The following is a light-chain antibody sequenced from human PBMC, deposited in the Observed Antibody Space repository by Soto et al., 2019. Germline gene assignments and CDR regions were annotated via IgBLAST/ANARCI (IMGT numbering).Light chain of an antibody. Sequence: DIQMTQSPSSLSASVGDRVTITCRASQSISRNLNWYQQKPGKAPKLLIYAASSLQSGVPSRFSGSGSGTDFTLTISILQPEDFATYYCRQSYSTPYTFGQGTKLEI. V-gene: IGKV1-39*01. CDR1: QSISRN. CDR3: RQSYSTPYT. J-gene: IGKJ2*01. CDR2: AAS.